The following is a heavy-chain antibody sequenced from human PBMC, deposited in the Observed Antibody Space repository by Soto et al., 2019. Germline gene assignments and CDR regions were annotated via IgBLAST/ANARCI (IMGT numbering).Heavy chain of an antibody. Sequence: SETLSLTCTVSGGSISSGGYYWSWIRQHPGKGLKWIGYIYYSGSTYYNPSLKSRVTISVDTSKNQFSLKLSSVTAADTAVYYCARGKPQYYFDYWGQGTLVTVSS. J-gene: IGHJ4*02. V-gene: IGHV4-31*03. CDR1: GGSISSGGYY. D-gene: IGHD4-4*01. CDR3: ARGKPQYYFDY. CDR2: IYYSGST.